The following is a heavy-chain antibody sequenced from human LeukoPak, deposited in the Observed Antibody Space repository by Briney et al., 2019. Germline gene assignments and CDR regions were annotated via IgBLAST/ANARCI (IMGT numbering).Heavy chain of an antibody. CDR2: ISFRGST. CDR1: GSSIRSSSYF. V-gene: IGHV4-39*01. CDR3: ARQEGYNYYYMDV. D-gene: IGHD5-12*01. J-gene: IGHJ6*03. Sequence: SETLSVTSTVPGSSIRSSSYFCGWVRQPPGKGLEWLGRISFRGSTYYNTSLRSRVTISVDTPKKQISLKLSSGDAADTHVHACARQEGYNYYYMDVWGRGNTVSVSS.